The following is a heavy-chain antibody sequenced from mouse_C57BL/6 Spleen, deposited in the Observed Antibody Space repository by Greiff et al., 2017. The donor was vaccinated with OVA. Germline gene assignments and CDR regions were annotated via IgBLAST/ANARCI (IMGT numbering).Heavy chain of an antibody. CDR2: ISNGGGST. D-gene: IGHD3-2*02. CDR1: GFTFSDYY. CDR3: ARRDSSGYSYYYAMDY. J-gene: IGHJ4*01. V-gene: IGHV5-12*01. Sequence: EVQRVESGGGLVQPGGSLKLSCAASGFTFSDYYMYWVRQTPEKRLEWVAYISNGGGSTYYPDTVKGRFTISRDNAKNTLYLQMSRLKSEDTAMYYCARRDSSGYSYYYAMDYWGQGTSVTVSS.